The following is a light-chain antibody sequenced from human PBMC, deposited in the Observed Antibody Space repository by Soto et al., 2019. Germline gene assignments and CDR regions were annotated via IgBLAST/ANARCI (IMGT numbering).Light chain of an antibody. CDR3: QSYDSDLTESYV. Sequence: QSVLTQPPSVSWAPGQTVTVSCTGSSSNIGAGFDVHLYQLVPGGAPRLLIYHNTNLPSGVHDRFSGSKSGASAYLAITGLQADDAADYYCQSYDSDLTESYVFGTGTKLTVL. V-gene: IGLV1-40*01. CDR1: SSNIGAGFD. CDR2: HNT. J-gene: IGLJ1*01.